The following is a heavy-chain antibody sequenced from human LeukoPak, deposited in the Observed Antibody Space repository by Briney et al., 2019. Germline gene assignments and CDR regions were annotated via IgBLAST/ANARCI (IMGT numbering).Heavy chain of an antibody. V-gene: IGHV4-59*01. J-gene: IGHJ3*02. CDR2: IYYSGST. D-gene: IGHD1-26*01. CDR3: ARVRADGIVGAHGAFDI. Sequence: PAETLSLTCTASGGSISSYYWSWIRQPPGKGLEWIGYIYYSGSTNYNPSLKSRVTISVDTSKNQFSLKLSSVTAADTAVYYCARVRADGIVGAHGAFDIWGQGTMVTVST. CDR1: GGSISSYY.